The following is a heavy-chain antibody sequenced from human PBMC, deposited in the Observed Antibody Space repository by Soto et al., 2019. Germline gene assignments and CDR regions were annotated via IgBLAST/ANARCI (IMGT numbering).Heavy chain of an antibody. V-gene: IGHV3-30*09. CDR3: ARRLAPTISALGY. CDR1: GLTFTAST. CDR2: ISENGDRQ. Sequence: GGSLRLSCTASGLTFTASTFHWVRRAPGKGLQWVAVISENGDRQYSTESVRGRFVISRDSSKNTLYLQMNSLRPEDTGVYFCARRLAPTISALGYWGQGALVTVSS. D-gene: IGHD1-26*01. J-gene: IGHJ4*02.